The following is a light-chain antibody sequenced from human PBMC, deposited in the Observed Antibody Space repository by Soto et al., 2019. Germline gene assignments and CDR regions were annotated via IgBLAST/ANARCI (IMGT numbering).Light chain of an antibody. CDR2: ITS. Sequence: QTVVTQEPSLTVSPGGTVTLTCASSTGAVTSAYYPNWFQQKPGQAPRPLIYITSNKHSWTPARFSGSLLGGKAALTLSGVQHEDEAAYYCLLYYGGIPVFGGGTKLTVL. CDR3: LLYYGGIPV. V-gene: IGLV7-43*01. CDR1: TGAVTSAYY. J-gene: IGLJ2*01.